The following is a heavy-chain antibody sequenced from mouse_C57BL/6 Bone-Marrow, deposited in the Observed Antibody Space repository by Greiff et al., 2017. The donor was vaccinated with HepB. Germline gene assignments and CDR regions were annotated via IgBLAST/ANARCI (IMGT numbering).Heavy chain of an antibody. CDR1: GYTFTSYG. CDR2: IYPRSGNT. J-gene: IGHJ4*01. Sequence: PLQQSGAELARPGASVKLSCKASGYTFTSYGISWVKQRTGQGLEWIGEIYPRSGNTYYNEKFKGKATLTADKSSSTAYMELRSLTSEDSAVYFCARKAKVTGTYYAMDYWGQGTSVTVSS. V-gene: IGHV1-81*01. D-gene: IGHD4-1*01. CDR3: ARKAKVTGTYYAMDY.